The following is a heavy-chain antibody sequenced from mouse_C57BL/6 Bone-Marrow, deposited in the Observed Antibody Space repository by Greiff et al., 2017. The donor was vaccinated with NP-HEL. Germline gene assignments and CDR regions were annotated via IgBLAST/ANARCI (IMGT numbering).Heavy chain of an antibody. CDR1: GYTFTSYW. V-gene: IGHV1-5*01. J-gene: IGHJ3*01. Sequence: VQLQQSGTVLARPGASVKMSCKTSGYTFTSYWMHWVKQRPGQGLEWIGAIYPGNSDTRHNQKFKGKAKLTAVTSASTAYMELSSLTNEYSAVYYDTYYSNYVGFADWGQGTLVTVSA. CDR2: IYPGNSDT. D-gene: IGHD2-5*01. CDR3: TYYSNYVGFAD.